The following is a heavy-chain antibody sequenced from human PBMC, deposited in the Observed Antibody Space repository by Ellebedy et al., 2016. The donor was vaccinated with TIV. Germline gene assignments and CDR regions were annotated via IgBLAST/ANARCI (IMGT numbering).Heavy chain of an antibody. J-gene: IGHJ4*02. CDR3: AREGVAGKGDY. CDR2: IYSGGST. D-gene: IGHD6-19*01. CDR1: GFTVSSNY. Sequence: PGGSLRLSCAASGFTVSSNYMSWVRQTPGKGLEWVSVIYSGGSTYYADSVKVRFTISRDNSKNTLYLQMNSLRAEDTAVYYCAREGVAGKGDYWGQGTLVTVSS. V-gene: IGHV3-66*01.